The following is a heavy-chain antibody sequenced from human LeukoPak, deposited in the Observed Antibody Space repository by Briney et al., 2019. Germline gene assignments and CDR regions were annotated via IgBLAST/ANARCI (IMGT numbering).Heavy chain of an antibody. Sequence: GGSLRLSCAASGCTFSGSAIHWVRQASGKVLEWVGRIRSKANSYATSSAASVKGRFTISRDDSKNTAYLQMSSLKTEDTAVYYCTRDYGVLFDYWGQGTLVTVSS. V-gene: IGHV3-73*01. CDR1: GCTFSGSA. CDR3: TRDYGVLFDY. CDR2: IRSKANSYAT. D-gene: IGHD4-17*01. J-gene: IGHJ4*02.